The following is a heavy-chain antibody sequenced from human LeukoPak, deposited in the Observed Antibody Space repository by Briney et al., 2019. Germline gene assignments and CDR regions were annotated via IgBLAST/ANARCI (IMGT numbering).Heavy chain of an antibody. D-gene: IGHD6-19*01. V-gene: IGHV4-39*01. CDR1: GGSISNGIYY. J-gene: IGHJ4*02. Sequence: SETLSLTCTVSGGSISNGIYYWGWLRRPPGAGLEWIGTIYYSGITYSNPSLKSRVTISIYTSKNHFSLKLNSVTAADTAMYYCARQTTSQKQWPFDYWGQGALVTVSS. CDR2: IYYSGIT. CDR3: ARQTTSQKQWPFDY.